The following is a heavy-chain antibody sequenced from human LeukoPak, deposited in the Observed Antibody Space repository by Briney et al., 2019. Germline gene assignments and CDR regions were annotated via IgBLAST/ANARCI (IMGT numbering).Heavy chain of an antibody. CDR1: GYTFTSYD. CDR2: MNPNSGNT. J-gene: IGHJ6*02. CDR3: AREALGSSSWYWYYGMDV. Sequence: ASVKVPCKASGYTFTSYDINWVRQATGQGLEWMGWMNPNSGNTGYAQKFQGRVTMTRNTSISTAYMELSSLRSEDTAVYYCAREALGSSSWYWYYGMDVWGQGTTVTVSS. V-gene: IGHV1-8*01. D-gene: IGHD6-13*01.